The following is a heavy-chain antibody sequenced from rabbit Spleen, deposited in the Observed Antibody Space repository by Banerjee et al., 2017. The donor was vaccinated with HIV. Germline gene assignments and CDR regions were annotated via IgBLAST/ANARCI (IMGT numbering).Heavy chain of an antibody. J-gene: IGHJ4*01. CDR1: GVSFSGDSY. CDR2: IFPDNGNT. Sequence: QQLEESGGDLVKPGASLTLTCTASGVSFSGDSYMCWVRQAPGKGLEWIACIFPDNGNTYYSNWVNGRFTISKSSSTTVTLQMTSLTAADTATYFCARDLVGVIGWNFAWWGQGTLVTVS. V-gene: IGHV1S40*01. D-gene: IGHD5-1*01. CDR3: ARDLVGVIGWNFAW.